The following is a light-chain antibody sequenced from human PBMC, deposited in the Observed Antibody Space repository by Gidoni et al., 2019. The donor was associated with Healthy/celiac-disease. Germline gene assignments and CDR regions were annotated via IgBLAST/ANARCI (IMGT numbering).Light chain of an antibody. J-gene: IGKJ4*01. CDR1: QSVSSY. Sequence: EIVLPQSPATLSLSPGERATLPCRASQSVSSYLAWYQQKPGQAPRLLIYAASNRATGIPARFSGSGSGTDFTLTISSLEPEDFAVYYCQQRSNWPLALTFGGXTKVEIK. CDR2: AAS. CDR3: QQRSNWPLALT. V-gene: IGKV3-11*01.